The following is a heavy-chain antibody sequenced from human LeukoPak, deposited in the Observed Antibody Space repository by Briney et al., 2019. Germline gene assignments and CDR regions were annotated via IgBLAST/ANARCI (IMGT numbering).Heavy chain of an antibody. J-gene: IGHJ4*02. Sequence: SETLSLTCAVYGGSFSGYYWSWIRQPPGKGLEWIGEINHSGSTNYNPSLKSRVTISVDTSKNQFSLKLSSVTAADTAVYYCARGDYGDYEPFDYWGQGTLVTVSS. CDR3: ARGDYGDYEPFDY. D-gene: IGHD4-17*01. V-gene: IGHV4-34*01. CDR2: INHSGST. CDR1: GGSFSGYY.